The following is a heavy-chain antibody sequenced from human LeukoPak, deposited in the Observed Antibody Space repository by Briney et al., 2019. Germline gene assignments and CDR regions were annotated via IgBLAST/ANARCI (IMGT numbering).Heavy chain of an antibody. Sequence: SQTLSLTCTVSGGSISSGDYYWSWIRQPPGKGLEWIGYIYYSGSTYYNPSLKSRVTISVYTSKNQFSLQLSSVTAADTAVYYCARGKDTAMVKGYFDYWGQGTLVTVSS. CDR3: ARGKDTAMVKGYFDY. D-gene: IGHD5-18*01. J-gene: IGHJ4*02. CDR2: IYYSGST. V-gene: IGHV4-30-4*08. CDR1: GGSISSGDYY.